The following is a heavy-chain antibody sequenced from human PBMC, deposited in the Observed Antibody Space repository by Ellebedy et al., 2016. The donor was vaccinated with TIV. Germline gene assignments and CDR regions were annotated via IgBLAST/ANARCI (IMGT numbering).Heavy chain of an antibody. V-gene: IGHV4-59*01. D-gene: IGHD1-1*01. CDR1: GGSISSYY. J-gene: IGHJ6*02. CDR2: IYYSGST. Sequence: SETLSLXCTVSGGSISSYYWSWIRQPPGKGLEWIGYIYYSGSTNYNPSLKSRVTISVDTSKNQFSLKLSSVTAADTAVYYCARGGGTTPGYYGMDVWGQGTTVTVSS. CDR3: ARGGGTTPGYYGMDV.